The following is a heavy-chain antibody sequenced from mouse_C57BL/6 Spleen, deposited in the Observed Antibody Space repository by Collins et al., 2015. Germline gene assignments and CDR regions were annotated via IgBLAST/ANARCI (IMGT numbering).Heavy chain of an antibody. J-gene: IGHJ4*01. CDR2: INTQSGEP. V-gene: IGHV9-4*01. CDR3: ASAGNAMDY. Sequence: QIQLVQSGPELKKPGETVKISCKASGYTFTSAGMQWVHKMPGKGFKWIGWINTQSGEPKYAEDFKSRFAFSLETSASTAYLHIRNLKSEDTATYFCASAGNAMDYWGQGTSVTVSS. CDR1: GYTFTSAG.